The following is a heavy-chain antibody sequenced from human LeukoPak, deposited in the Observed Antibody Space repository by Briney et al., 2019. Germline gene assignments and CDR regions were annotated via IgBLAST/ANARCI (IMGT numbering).Heavy chain of an antibody. V-gene: IGHV4-59*08. J-gene: IGHJ4*02. Sequence: SETLSLTCTVSGGSISSYYWSWIRQPPGKGLEWIGNIYYNGNTNYNPSLKSRVTISIDTSKYQFSLNLRSVTATDTAVYFCARGQFSHDITGYYYGGQGPLVTVSS. D-gene: IGHD3-22*01. CDR2: IYYNGNT. CDR1: GGSISSYY. CDR3: ARGQFSHDITGYYY.